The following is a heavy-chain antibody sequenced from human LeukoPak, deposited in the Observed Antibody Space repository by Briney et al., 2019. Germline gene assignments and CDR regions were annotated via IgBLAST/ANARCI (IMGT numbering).Heavy chain of an antibody. CDR2: IIPIFGTA. CDR1: GGTSSSYA. Sequence: SVKVSCKASGGTSSSYAISWVRQAPGQRLEWMGGIIPIFGTANYAQKFQGRVTITADKSTSTAYMELSSLRSEDTAVYYCATKRGYCSSTSCYGDYYYYGMDVWGKGTTVTVSS. V-gene: IGHV1-69*06. D-gene: IGHD2-2*01. J-gene: IGHJ6*04. CDR3: ATKRGYCSSTSCYGDYYYYGMDV.